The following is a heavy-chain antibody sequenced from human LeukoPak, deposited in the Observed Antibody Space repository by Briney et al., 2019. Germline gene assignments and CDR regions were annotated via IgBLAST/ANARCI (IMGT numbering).Heavy chain of an antibody. V-gene: IGHV4-61*02. J-gene: IGHJ6*03. CDR2: IYTSGST. CDR3: ARTLAGCSSTSCSRNTYYYYYMDV. CDR1: GGSISSGSYY. Sequence: PSQTLSLTCTVSGGSISSGSYYWSWIRQPAGKGLEWIGRIYTSGSTNYNPSLKSRVTISVDTSKNQFSPKLSSVTAADTAVYYCARTLAGCSSTSCSRNTYYYYYMDVWGKGTTVTVSS. D-gene: IGHD2-2*01.